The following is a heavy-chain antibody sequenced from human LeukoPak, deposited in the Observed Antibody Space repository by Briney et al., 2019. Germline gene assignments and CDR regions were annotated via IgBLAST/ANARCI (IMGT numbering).Heavy chain of an antibody. J-gene: IGHJ4*02. CDR1: GFTFSSYW. CDR3: AKDIGSAYCGGDCYWGAFDI. CDR2: INSDGSST. D-gene: IGHD2-21*01. V-gene: IGHV3-74*01. Sequence: GGSLRLSCAASGFTFSSYWMHWVRQAPGKGLVWVSRINSDGSSTSYADSVKGRFTISRDNSKNTLYLQMNSLRAEDTAVYYCAKDIGSAYCGGDCYWGAFDIWGQGTLVTVSS.